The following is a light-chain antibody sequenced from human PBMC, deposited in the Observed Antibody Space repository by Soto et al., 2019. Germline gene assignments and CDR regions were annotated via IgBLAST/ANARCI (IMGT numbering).Light chain of an antibody. CDR3: CSHAGDNTYV. CDR1: SSDVGGYNY. CDR2: EGT. V-gene: IGLV2-8*01. J-gene: IGLJ1*01. Sequence: QSALTQPPSASGSPGQSVTISCTGTSSDVGGYNYVSWYQQYPGKAPKLIIYEGTKRPSEVPDRFSGSKSGNTASLTVSGLQAEDEADYFCCSHAGDNTYVFGTGTKLTVL.